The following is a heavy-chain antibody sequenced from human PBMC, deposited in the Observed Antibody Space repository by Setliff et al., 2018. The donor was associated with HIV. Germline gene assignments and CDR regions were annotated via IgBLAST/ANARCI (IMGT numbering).Heavy chain of an antibody. D-gene: IGHD3-10*01. V-gene: IGHV1-2*02. CDR2: VNPNSGDA. CDR1: GYTFTGHY. CDR3: ARNFGLSPSGKYYYYYGMDI. J-gene: IGHJ6*02. Sequence: ASVKVSCKASGYTFTGHYLHWVRQAPGQGLEWLGWVNPNSGDAIYARNFQGRVTMTRDTSINAAYMELRGLRLDDTAVYYCARNFGLSPSGKYYYYYGMDIWGQGTTVTVSS.